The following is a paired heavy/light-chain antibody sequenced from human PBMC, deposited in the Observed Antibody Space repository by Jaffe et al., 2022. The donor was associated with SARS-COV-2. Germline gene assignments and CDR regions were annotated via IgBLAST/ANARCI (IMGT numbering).Light chain of an antibody. CDR3: QQRSNWPPRVT. CDR2: DAS. Sequence: EIVLTQSPATLSLSPGERATLSCRASQSVSSYLAWYQQKPGQAPRLLIYDASNRATGIPARFSGSGSGTDFTLTISSLEPEDFAVYYCQQRSNWPPRVTFGPGTKVDIK. V-gene: IGKV3-11*01. J-gene: IGKJ3*01. CDR1: QSVSSY.
Heavy chain of an antibody. Sequence: QVQLVESGGGLVKPGGSLRLSCAASGFTFSDYYMSWIRQAPGKGLEWVSYISSSGSTIYYADSVKGRFTISRDNAKNSLYLQMNSLRAEDTAVYYCARDTYIYCGGDCPPNWFDPWGQGTLVTVSS. CDR1: GFTFSDYY. CDR2: ISSSGSTI. J-gene: IGHJ5*02. D-gene: IGHD2-21*02. V-gene: IGHV3-11*01. CDR3: ARDTYIYCGGDCPPNWFDP.